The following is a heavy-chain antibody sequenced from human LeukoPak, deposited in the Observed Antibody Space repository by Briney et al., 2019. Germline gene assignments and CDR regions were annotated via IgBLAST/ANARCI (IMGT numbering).Heavy chain of an antibody. V-gene: IGHV3-23*01. Sequence: GGSLRLSCAASGFTFSSYAMHWVRQAPGKGLEWVSAISGSGGSTYYADSVKGRFTISRDNSKNTLYLQMNSLRAEDTAVYYCAKVRSGATVAGNWGQGTLVTVSS. CDR2: ISGSGGST. D-gene: IGHD6-19*01. CDR1: GFTFSSYA. CDR3: AKVRSGATVAGN. J-gene: IGHJ4*02.